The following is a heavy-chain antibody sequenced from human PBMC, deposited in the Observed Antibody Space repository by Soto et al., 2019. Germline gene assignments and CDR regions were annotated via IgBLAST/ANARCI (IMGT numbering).Heavy chain of an antibody. CDR2: IIPIFGTA. CDR3: ARAYYDFWSAYTSNWFDP. CDR1: GGTFSSYA. J-gene: IGHJ5*02. Sequence: SVKVSCKASGGTFSSYAISWVRQAPGQGLEWMGGIIPIFGTANYAQKIQGRVTITADESTSTAYMELSSLRSEDTAVYYCARAYYDFWSAYTSNWFDPWGQGTLVTVSS. D-gene: IGHD3-3*01. V-gene: IGHV1-69*13.